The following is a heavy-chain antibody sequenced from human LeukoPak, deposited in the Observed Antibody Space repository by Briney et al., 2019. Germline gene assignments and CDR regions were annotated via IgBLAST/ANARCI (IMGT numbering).Heavy chain of an antibody. D-gene: IGHD2-15*01. CDR2: INHSGST. Sequence: SETLSLTCAVYGGSFSGYYWSWIRQPPGKGLEWIGEINHSGSTNYNPSLKSRVTISVDTSKNQFSLKLSSVTAADTAVYYCARGRYCSADICSGGDTFDIWGQGTMVSVSS. J-gene: IGHJ3*02. CDR1: GGSFSGYY. CDR3: ARGRYCSADICSGGDTFDI. V-gene: IGHV4-34*01.